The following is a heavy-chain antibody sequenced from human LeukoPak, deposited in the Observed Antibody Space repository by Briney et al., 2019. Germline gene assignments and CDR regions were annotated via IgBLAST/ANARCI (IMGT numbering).Heavy chain of an antibody. CDR3: AKDMSGRGYSSGWLDY. CDR1: GFTFDDYA. Sequence: PGGSLRLSCAASGFTFDDYAMHWVRQAPGKGLEWVSLISWDGGSTYYADSVKGRFTISRDNSKNSLYLQMNSLRAEDTALYYCAKDMSGRGYSSGWLDYWGQGTLVTVSS. V-gene: IGHV3-43D*03. J-gene: IGHJ4*02. D-gene: IGHD6-19*01. CDR2: ISWDGGST.